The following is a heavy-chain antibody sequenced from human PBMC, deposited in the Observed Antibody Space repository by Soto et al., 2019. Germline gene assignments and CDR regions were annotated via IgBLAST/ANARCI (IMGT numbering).Heavy chain of an antibody. J-gene: IGHJ6*02. D-gene: IGHD6-13*01. CDR1: GYTFTGYY. CDR3: ARELGAAGHGHYYYGMDV. V-gene: IGHV1-2*04. CDR2: INPNSGGT. Sequence: EASVKVSCKASGYTFTGYYMHWVRQAPGQGLEWMGWINPNSGGTNYAQKFQGWVTMTRDTSISTAYMELSRLRSDDTAVYYCARELGAAGHGHYYYGMDVWGQGTTVTVSS.